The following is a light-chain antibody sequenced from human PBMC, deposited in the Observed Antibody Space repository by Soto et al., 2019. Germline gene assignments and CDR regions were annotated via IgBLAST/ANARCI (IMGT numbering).Light chain of an antibody. J-gene: IGKJ4*01. CDR3: QQFDSYPLT. CDR2: TAS. CDR1: QGINTF. Sequence: PLTQSPSSLSASVGDRVTITCRASQGINTFLAWYQQKPGKAPKLLIYTASTLQSGVPSRFSGSGSGTDFTLTISSLQSEDFATYYCQQFDSYPLTFGGGTRVEIK. V-gene: IGKV1-9*01.